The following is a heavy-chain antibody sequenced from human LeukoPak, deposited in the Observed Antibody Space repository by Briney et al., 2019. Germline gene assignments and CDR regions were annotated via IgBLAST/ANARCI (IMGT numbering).Heavy chain of an antibody. CDR1: GGSISSSSYY. J-gene: IGHJ6*03. Sequence: SETLSLTCTVSGGSISSSSYYWGWIRQPPGKGLEWIGSIYYSGSTYYNPSLKSRVTISVDTSKNQFSLKLSSVTAADTAVYYCARVGYGSGSYYPFDYYYMDVWGKGTTVTVSS. D-gene: IGHD3-10*01. CDR3: ARVGYGSGSYYPFDYYYMDV. V-gene: IGHV4-39*07. CDR2: IYYSGST.